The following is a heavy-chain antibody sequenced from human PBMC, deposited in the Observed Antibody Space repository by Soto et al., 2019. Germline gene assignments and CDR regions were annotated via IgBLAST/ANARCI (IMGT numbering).Heavy chain of an antibody. Sequence: QVQLVQSGAEVKKPGSSVKVSCKASGGTFSSYAISWVRQAPGQGLEWMGGIIPIFGTANYAQKFQGRVTVTGDESTSTAYMELSRLRAEDTAVYYCARTATGIAAAGTGLFGMDVWGQGTTVTVS. V-gene: IGHV1-69*12. CDR2: IIPIFGTA. D-gene: IGHD6-13*01. J-gene: IGHJ6*02. CDR3: ARTATGIAAAGTGLFGMDV. CDR1: GGTFSSYA.